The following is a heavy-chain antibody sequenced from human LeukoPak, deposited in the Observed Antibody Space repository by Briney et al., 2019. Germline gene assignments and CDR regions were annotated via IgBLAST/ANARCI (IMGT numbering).Heavy chain of an antibody. Sequence: GGSLRLSCAASGFTVNSNYMSWVRQAPGKGLEWVSVIYIGDRTDYADSVKGRFTVSRDNSKNTVYLQLNSLRAEDTAVYYCARGAGSGSYFVFDPWGQGTLVTVSS. CDR1: GFTVNSNY. D-gene: IGHD3-10*01. J-gene: IGHJ5*02. CDR3: ARGAGSGSYFVFDP. CDR2: IYIGDRT. V-gene: IGHV3-53*01.